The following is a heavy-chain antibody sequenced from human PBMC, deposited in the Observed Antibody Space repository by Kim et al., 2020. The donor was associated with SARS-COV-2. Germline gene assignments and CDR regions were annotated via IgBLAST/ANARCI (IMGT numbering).Heavy chain of an antibody. CDR3: ARKEWLRDAFDI. V-gene: IGHV4-59*13. CDR2: IYYSGST. Sequence: SETLSLTCTVSGGSISSYYWSWIRQPPGKGLEWIGYIYYSGSTNYNPSLKSRVTISVDTSKNQFSLKLSSVTAADTAVYYCARKEWLRDAFDIWGQGTMVTVSS. CDR1: GGSISSYY. D-gene: IGHD5-12*01. J-gene: IGHJ3*02.